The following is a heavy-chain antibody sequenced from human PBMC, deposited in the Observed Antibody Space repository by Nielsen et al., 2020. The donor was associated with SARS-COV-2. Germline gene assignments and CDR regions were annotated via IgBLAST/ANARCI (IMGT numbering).Heavy chain of an antibody. Sequence: GGSLRLSCRASGLIFGTYGMHWVRQAPGKGLEWVAGLWYDGSNENYAESVKGRFTISRDNSNNTLFLQMDSLTADDTAVYFCARLSNFWSGYNDYWGQGTLVIVSS. D-gene: IGHD3-3*01. CDR3: ARLSNFWSGYNDY. CDR2: LWYDGSNE. J-gene: IGHJ4*02. V-gene: IGHV3-33*01. CDR1: GLIFGTYG.